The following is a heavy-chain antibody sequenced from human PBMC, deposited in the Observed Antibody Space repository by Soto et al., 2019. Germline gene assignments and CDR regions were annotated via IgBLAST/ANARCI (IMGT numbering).Heavy chain of an antibody. J-gene: IGHJ6*02. V-gene: IGHV1-69*08. CDR2: IIPIFGIP. D-gene: IGHD2-2*01. CDR3: AREDRDRETGLVPAAIDGMDV. Sequence: QVQLVQSGAEVKKPGSSVKVPCKASGGTFSRYSITWVRQAPGHGLEWIGRIIPIFGIPTYAQKFQGRVTITADESTSTAYMGLSSMRSDDTAVYYCAREDRDRETGLVPAAIDGMDVWGQGTTVTVSS. CDR1: GGTFSRYS.